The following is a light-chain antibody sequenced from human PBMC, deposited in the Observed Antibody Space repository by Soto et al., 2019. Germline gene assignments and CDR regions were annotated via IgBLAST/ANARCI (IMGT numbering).Light chain of an antibody. J-gene: IGLJ2*01. CDR2: DNS. Sequence: QAVLTQPPSVSAAPGQNVTISCSGSSSNIGTNYVAWYQQLPGRAPKLLIYDNSKRPPGIPDRFSGSKSGTAATLGITGLQTGDEADYYCSSYTSSTTLVFGGGTKLTVL. V-gene: IGLV1-51*01. CDR3: SSYTSSTTLV. CDR1: SSNIGTNY.